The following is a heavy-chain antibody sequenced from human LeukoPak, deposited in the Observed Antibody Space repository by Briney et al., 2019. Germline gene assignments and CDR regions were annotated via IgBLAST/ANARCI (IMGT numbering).Heavy chain of an antibody. Sequence: ASVKVSCKASGYTFTGYYMHWVRQAPGQGLEWMGWINPNSGGTNYAQKFQGRVTMTRDTSISTAYMELSRLRSDDTAVYYCARDWGSGSYLPYLDYWSQGTLVTVSS. D-gene: IGHD1-26*01. V-gene: IGHV1-2*02. CDR3: ARDWGSGSYLPYLDY. CDR2: INPNSGGT. CDR1: GYTFTGYY. J-gene: IGHJ4*02.